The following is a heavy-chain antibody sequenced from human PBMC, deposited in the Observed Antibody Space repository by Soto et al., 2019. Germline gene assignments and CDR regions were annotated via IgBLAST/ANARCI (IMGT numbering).Heavy chain of an antibody. V-gene: IGHV1-18*01. D-gene: IGHD3-22*01. CDR1: GYTFTSYG. J-gene: IGHJ4*02. CDR2: ISAYNGNT. CDR3: ARDLYYYDSSGYYEPIDY. Sequence: QVQLVQSGAEVKKPGASVKVSCKASGYTFTSYGISWVRQAPGQGLEWMGWISAYNGNTNYAQKLQGRATMTTDTSTITAYMELRSLRSDDTAVYYCARDLYYYDSSGYYEPIDYWGQGTLVTVSS.